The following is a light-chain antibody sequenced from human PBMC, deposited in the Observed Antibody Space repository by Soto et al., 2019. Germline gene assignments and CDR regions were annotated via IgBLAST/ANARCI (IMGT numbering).Light chain of an antibody. CDR3: QQYGGSPIT. CDR2: GAS. J-gene: IGKJ5*01. Sequence: EIVLTQSPGTLSLSPLERATLYFMASQSVSSSYLVWYQQKPGQAPRLLIYGASSRATGIPDRFSGSGSGTDFTLTISRLEPEDFAVYYCQQYGGSPITFGLGTRLEIK. V-gene: IGKV3-20*01. CDR1: QSVSSSY.